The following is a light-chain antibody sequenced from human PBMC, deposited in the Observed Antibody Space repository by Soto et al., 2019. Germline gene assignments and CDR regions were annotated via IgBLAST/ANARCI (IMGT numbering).Light chain of an antibody. CDR2: GAS. J-gene: IGKJ5*01. CDR1: QDISNS. V-gene: IGKV1-39*01. Sequence: IQMTQSPSSLSASVGDRVTITCRASQDISNSLNWYQQKPGKPPKVLIYGASTLQGGVPSRFSGGGSGTEFTLTISSLQPEDFATYYCQQSYNSPPITFGQGTRLEIK. CDR3: QQSYNSPPIT.